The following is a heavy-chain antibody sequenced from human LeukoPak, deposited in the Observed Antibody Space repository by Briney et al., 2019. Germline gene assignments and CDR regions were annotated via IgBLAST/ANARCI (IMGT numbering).Heavy chain of an antibody. V-gene: IGHV3-30*04. J-gene: IGHJ4*02. CDR2: ISYDGSNK. CDR1: GFTFSSYA. D-gene: IGHD6-13*01. Sequence: GGSLRLSCAASGFTFSSYAMHRVRQAPGKGLEWVAVISYDGSNKYYADSVKGRFIISRDNSKNTLYLQMNSLRAEDTAVYYCARGYSSSWPDCWGQGTLVTVSS. CDR3: ARGYSSSWPDC.